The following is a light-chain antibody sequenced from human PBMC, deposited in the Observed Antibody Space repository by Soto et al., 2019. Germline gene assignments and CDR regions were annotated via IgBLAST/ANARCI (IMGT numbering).Light chain of an antibody. CDR3: QQSYSTPPWT. J-gene: IGKJ1*01. V-gene: IGKV1-5*03. CDR1: QDIGTW. CDR2: RAS. Sequence: DIQMTQSPSTLSASVGDRVTITCRASQDIGTWLAWYQQKPEKAPKVLIYRASHLESGVPSRFSASGSGTEFSLTISSLQREDFATYVCQQSYSTPPWTFGQGTKVDIK.